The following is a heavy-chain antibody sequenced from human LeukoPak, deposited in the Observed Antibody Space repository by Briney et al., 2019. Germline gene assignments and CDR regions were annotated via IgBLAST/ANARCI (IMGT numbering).Heavy chain of an antibody. CDR1: RYTFTSYD. D-gene: IGHD6-13*01. CDR2: INPDSDNT. CDR3: ARDLWQQLRDLDY. V-gene: IGHV1-8*01. Sequence: ASVKVSCKASRYTFTSYDIHWVRQATGQGLEWMGWINPDSDNTDYAQKFQARVTITRNTSISTAYMELSSLRSDDTAVYYCARDLWQQLRDLDYWGQGTLVTVSS. J-gene: IGHJ4*02.